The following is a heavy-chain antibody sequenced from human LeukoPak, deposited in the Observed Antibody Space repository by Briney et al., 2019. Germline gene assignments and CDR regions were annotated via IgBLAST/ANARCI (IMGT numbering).Heavy chain of an antibody. CDR1: GGSISSGDYY. Sequence: SETLSLTCTVSGGSISSGDYYWSWIRQPPGKGLELIGYISYSGSTYYNPSLKSRITISIDTSKNQFSLELSSVTAADTAVYYCARDRCGQRILDYWGQGTLVTVSS. D-gene: IGHD2-15*01. J-gene: IGHJ4*02. CDR2: ISYSGST. V-gene: IGHV4-30-4*01. CDR3: ARDRCGQRILDY.